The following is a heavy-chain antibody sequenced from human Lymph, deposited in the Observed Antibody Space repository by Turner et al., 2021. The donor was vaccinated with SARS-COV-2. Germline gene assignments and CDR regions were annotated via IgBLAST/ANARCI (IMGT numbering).Heavy chain of an antibody. CDR3: AKDPNWYVLSAVDY. V-gene: IGHV3-23*01. J-gene: IGHJ4*02. CDR2: ISSRGGST. D-gene: IGHD1-1*01. CDR1: GFTFSSYA. Sequence: EVQLLVSVGCLVQPGGFLLLSCAASGFTFSSYAMGWVRQAPGKGLEWVSAISSRGGSTYYADSVKGRFTISRDNSKNTLYLQMNSLRAEDTAVYYCAKDPNWYVLSAVDYWGQGTLVTVSS.